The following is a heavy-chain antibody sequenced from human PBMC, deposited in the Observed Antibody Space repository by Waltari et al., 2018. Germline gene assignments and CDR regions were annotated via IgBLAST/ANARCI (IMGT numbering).Heavy chain of an antibody. Sequence: QVQLVQSGAEVKKPGASVKVSCKASGYTFTSYGISWVRQAPGQGLEWMGWISAYNGNTNYAQKLQGRVTMTTDTSTSTAYMELRSLRSDDTAVYYCAREWRGGYCSGGSCYYNWFDPWGQGTLVTVSS. D-gene: IGHD2-15*01. J-gene: IGHJ5*02. V-gene: IGHV1-18*01. CDR3: AREWRGGYCSGGSCYYNWFDP. CDR1: GYTFTSYG. CDR2: ISAYNGNT.